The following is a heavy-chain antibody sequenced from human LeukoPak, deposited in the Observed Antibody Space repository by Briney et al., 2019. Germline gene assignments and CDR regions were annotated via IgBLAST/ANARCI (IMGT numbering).Heavy chain of an antibody. D-gene: IGHD3-22*01. J-gene: IGHJ4*02. CDR2: ISPIFDTA. Sequence: GASVKVSCKASGGTFSSYAISWVRQAPGQGLEWMGGISPIFDTANYAQKFQGRVTITADESTSTAYMELSSLRSEDTAVYYCAKTYYYDSSGYYLDYWGQGTLVTVSS. CDR3: AKTYYYDSSGYYLDY. CDR1: GGTFSSYA. V-gene: IGHV1-69*01.